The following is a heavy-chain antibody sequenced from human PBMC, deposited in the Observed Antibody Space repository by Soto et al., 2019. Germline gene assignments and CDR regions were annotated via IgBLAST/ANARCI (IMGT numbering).Heavy chain of an antibody. CDR2: ISYDGGDK. J-gene: IGHJ4*02. Sequence: GGSLRLSCAASGFTFSNYGMHWVRQAPGKGLEWVAVISYDGGDKYYADFVKGRFTISRDNSNNTVYLLMNSLRIEDTAVYYCAKEQDNWNPALWGQGILVTVSS. D-gene: IGHD1-20*01. CDR3: AKEQDNWNPAL. CDR1: GFTFSNYG. V-gene: IGHV3-30*18.